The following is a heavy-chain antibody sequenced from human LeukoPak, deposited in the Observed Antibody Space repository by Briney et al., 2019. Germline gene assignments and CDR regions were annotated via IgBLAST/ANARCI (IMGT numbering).Heavy chain of an antibody. J-gene: IGHJ4*02. V-gene: IGHV3-11*04. CDR3: ARAGGSYAQDYLDY. CDR1: GFTFRDYY. D-gene: IGHD1-26*01. Sequence: GGSLRLSCAASGFTFRDYYMSWIRQAPGKGLEWVSYISSSGSTIYYADSVKGRFTISRDNAKNSLSLQMNSLRAEDTAVYYCARAGGSYAQDYLDYWGQGTLVTVSS. CDR2: ISSSGSTI.